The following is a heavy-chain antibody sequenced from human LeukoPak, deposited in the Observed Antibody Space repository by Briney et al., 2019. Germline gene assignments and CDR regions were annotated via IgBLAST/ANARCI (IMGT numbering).Heavy chain of an antibody. CDR2: ISYDGSNK. J-gene: IGHJ4*02. CDR1: GFTFSSYA. V-gene: IGHV3-30*04. Sequence: PGGSLRLSCAASGFTFSSYAMHWVRQAPGKGLEWVAVISYDGSNKYYADSVKVRFTISRDNSKNTLYLQMNSLRAEDTAVYYCARVDSSSWYPGFDYWGQGTLVTVSS. CDR3: ARVDSSSWYPGFDY. D-gene: IGHD6-13*01.